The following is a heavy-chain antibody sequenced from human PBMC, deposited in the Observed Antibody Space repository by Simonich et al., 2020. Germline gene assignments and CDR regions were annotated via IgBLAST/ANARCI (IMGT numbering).Heavy chain of an antibody. CDR1: GFTFDDYA. CDR3: AKDGGYCTNGVCYYFDY. Sequence: EVKLVESGGGLVQPGRFLRLSCAASGFTFDDYAMHWVRQAPGKGLEWVSGGRWNRGSIGYADSVNVRFTISRDNAKNSLYLQMNSLRAEDTALYYCAKDGGYCTNGVCYYFDYWGQGTLVTVSS. D-gene: IGHD2-8*01. J-gene: IGHJ4*02. V-gene: IGHV3-9*01. CDR2: GRWNRGSI.